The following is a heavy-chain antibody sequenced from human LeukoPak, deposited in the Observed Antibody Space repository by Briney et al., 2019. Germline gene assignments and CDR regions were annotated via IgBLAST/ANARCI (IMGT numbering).Heavy chain of an antibody. V-gene: IGHV3-74*01. D-gene: IGHD5-18*01. CDR2: IKGGGSSI. CDR1: GFTFSTYW. Sequence: PGGSPRLSCAASGFTFSTYWMCWVRQAPGKGPVWVSHIKGGGSSISYVDSVKGRFIISRDNARNTLYLQMNSLRVEDTALYYCARGGYTAGFDIWGQGTMVTVSS. J-gene: IGHJ3*02. CDR3: ARGGYTAGFDI.